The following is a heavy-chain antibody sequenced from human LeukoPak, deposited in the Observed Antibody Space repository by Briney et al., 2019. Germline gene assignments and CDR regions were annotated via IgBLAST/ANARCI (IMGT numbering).Heavy chain of an antibody. CDR1: GFTFNSYI. CDR3: ARVRQQWLSLAYYFDY. V-gene: IGHV3-48*01. Sequence: PGGSLRLSCAASGFTFNSYIINWVRQAPGKGLEWVSYISSSSSTIYYADSVKGRFTISRDNAKNSLYLQMNSLRAEDTAVYYCARVRQQWLSLAYYFDYWGQGTLVTVSS. CDR2: ISSSSSTI. J-gene: IGHJ4*02. D-gene: IGHD6-19*01.